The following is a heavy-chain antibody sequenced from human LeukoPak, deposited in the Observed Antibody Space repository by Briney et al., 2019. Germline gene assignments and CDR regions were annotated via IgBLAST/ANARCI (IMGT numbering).Heavy chain of an antibody. D-gene: IGHD4-17*01. CDR1: GYTFTSYG. Sequence: ASVRVSCKASGYTFTSYGISWVRQAPGQGLEWMGWISACNGNTSYAQKLQGRVTMTTDTSTSTAYMELRGLRSDDTAVYYCARDGAGDYDRFDYWGQGTLVTVSS. J-gene: IGHJ4*02. CDR3: ARDGAGDYDRFDY. V-gene: IGHV1-18*01. CDR2: ISACNGNT.